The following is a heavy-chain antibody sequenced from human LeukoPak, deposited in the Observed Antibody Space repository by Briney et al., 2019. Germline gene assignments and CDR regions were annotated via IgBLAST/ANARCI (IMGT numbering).Heavy chain of an antibody. D-gene: IGHD2-15*01. J-gene: IGHJ3*02. CDR3: ARSGYCSGGSCSPDAFDI. CDR2: ISAYNGNT. V-gene: IGHV1-18*01. Sequence: GASVKVSCKASGYTFTSYGISWVRQAPGQGLEWRGWISAYNGNTNYAQTLQGRVTMTTDTSTSTAYMELRSLRSDDTAVYYCARSGYCSGGSCSPDAFDIWGQGTMVTVSS. CDR1: GYTFTSYG.